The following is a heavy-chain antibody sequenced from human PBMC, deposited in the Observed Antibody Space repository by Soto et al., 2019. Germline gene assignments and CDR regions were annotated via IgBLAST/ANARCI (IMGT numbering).Heavy chain of an antibody. V-gene: IGHV1-18*04. Sequence: ASVKVSCKASGYTFTSYGISWVRQAPGQGLEWMGWISAYNGNTNYAQKLQGRVTMTTDTSTSTAYMELRSLRSDDTAVYYCARERNDFWSGYPLDAFDIWGQGTMVTVSS. D-gene: IGHD3-3*01. CDR1: GYTFTSYG. CDR3: ARERNDFWSGYPLDAFDI. CDR2: ISAYNGNT. J-gene: IGHJ3*02.